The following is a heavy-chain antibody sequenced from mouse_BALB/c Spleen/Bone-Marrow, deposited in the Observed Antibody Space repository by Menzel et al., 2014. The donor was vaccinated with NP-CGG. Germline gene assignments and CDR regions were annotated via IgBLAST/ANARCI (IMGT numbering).Heavy chain of an antibody. Sequence: EVKLVESGGGLVQPGGSRKLSCAASGFTFSSFGMHWVRQAPEKGLEWVAYIISGSSTVYYADKVMGRFTISRDNPKNTLSLQMTSLRSEAAAMYYCARAGSSSGYFDYWGQGTTLTVSS. CDR3: ARAGSSSGYFDY. CDR1: GFTFSSFG. D-gene: IGHD1-1*01. J-gene: IGHJ2*01. CDR2: IISGSSTV. V-gene: IGHV5-17*02.